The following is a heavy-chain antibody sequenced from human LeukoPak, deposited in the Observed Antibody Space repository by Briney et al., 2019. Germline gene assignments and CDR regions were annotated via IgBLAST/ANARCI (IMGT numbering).Heavy chain of an antibody. V-gene: IGHV1-69*01. Sequence: ASVKVSCKASGGTFSSYAISWVRQAPGQGLEWMGGIIPIFGTANYAQKFQGRVTITADESTSTAYMELSSLRSEDTAVYYCERDRHYYGSGSSPGVDPWGQGTLVTVSS. CDR3: ERDRHYYGSGSSPGVDP. CDR1: GGTFSSYA. D-gene: IGHD3-10*01. CDR2: IIPIFGTA. J-gene: IGHJ5*02.